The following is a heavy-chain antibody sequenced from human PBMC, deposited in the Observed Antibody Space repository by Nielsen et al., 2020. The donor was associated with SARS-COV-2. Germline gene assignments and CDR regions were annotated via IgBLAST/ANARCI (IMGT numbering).Heavy chain of an antibody. V-gene: IGHV4-30-4*02. J-gene: IGHJ3*01. CDR1: GGSISSGGYS. Sequence: SETLSLTCAVSGGSISSGGYSWSWIRQPPGKGLEWIGYIYYSGSTYYNPSLKSRVTISVDTSKNQFSLKLTSVIAADRATYYCARDYYGDYLDGFDFWGHGTMVTVSS. CDR3: ARDYYGDYLDGFDF. CDR2: IYYSGST. D-gene: IGHD4-17*01.